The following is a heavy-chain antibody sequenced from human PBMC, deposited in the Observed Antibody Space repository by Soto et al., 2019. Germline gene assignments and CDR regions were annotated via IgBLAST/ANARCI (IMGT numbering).Heavy chain of an antibody. CDR1: DFSFTSYA. V-gene: IGHV3-23*01. CDR3: VKQTGTWVDSAIEF. D-gene: IGHD3-9*01. Sequence: EVEMLAWGGGVVQPGESLRLSCVAPDFSFTSYAMTWVRLAPGKGLQWVAALSHDGGNTYYRDSVRGRFTISRDNSKNTLYLQMNSLKGEDTAVYYCVKQTGTWVDSAIEFWGQGTQVTVSS. CDR2: LSHDGGNT. J-gene: IGHJ4*02.